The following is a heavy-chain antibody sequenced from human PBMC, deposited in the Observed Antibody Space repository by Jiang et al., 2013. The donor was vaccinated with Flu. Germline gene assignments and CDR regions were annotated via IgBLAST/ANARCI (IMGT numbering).Heavy chain of an antibody. J-gene: IGHJ4*02. CDR3: ARLTECSSTSCYLDY. Sequence: DVQLVESGAEVKKPGESLKISCKGSGYSFTSYWIGWVRQMPGKGLEWMGIIYPGDSDTRYSPSFQGQVTISADKSISTAYLQWSSLKASDTAMYYCARLTECSSTSCYLDYWGQGTLVTVSS. V-gene: IGHV5-51*01. CDR2: IYPGDSDT. CDR1: GYSFTSYW. D-gene: IGHD2-2*01.